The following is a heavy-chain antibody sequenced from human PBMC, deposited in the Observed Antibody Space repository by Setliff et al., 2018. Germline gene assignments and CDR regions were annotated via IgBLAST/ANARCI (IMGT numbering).Heavy chain of an antibody. J-gene: IGHJ4*02. CDR1: GYTLSRHY. CDR3: ARESRSTWYRRDF. V-gene: IGHV1-46*01. CDR2: INPGGLTS. D-gene: IGHD6-13*01. Sequence: ASVKVSCKATGYTLSRHYMHWARQAPGQGLEWMGIINPGGLTSSSTQKFEGRVTMTRDTSTSTVYMELNSLTSDDTAVYYCARESRSTWYRRDFWGQGTLVTVSS.